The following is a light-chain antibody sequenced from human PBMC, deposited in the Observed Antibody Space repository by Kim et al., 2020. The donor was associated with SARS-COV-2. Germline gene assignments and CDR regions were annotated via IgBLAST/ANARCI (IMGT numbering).Light chain of an antibody. CDR2: EDN. V-gene: IGLV6-57*03. Sequence: NFMLTQPHSVSESPGKTVTISCTRTTGNIASSYVQWYQQRPGSAPTTVIYEDNQRPSGVPDRFSGSIDSSSDTASLTISGLKTEDEAVYYCQSYHVSVGAVFGGGTQLTVL. J-gene: IGLJ7*01. CDR3: QSYHVSVGAV. CDR1: TGNIASSY.